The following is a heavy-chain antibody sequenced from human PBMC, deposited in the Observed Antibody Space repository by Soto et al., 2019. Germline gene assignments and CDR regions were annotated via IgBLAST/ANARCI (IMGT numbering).Heavy chain of an antibody. CDR2: IYHSGST. CDR1: GGSISSGGYS. CDR3: ARVTQDYYGSGSPADHYGMDV. D-gene: IGHD3-10*01. Sequence: QLQLQESGSGLVKPSQTLSLTCAVSGGSISSGGYSWSWIRQPPGKGLEWIGYIYHSGSTYYNPSLQSRVTISVDRSKNQFSLKLSSVTAADTAVYYCARVTQDYYGSGSPADHYGMDVWGQGTTVTVSS. V-gene: IGHV4-30-2*01. J-gene: IGHJ6*02.